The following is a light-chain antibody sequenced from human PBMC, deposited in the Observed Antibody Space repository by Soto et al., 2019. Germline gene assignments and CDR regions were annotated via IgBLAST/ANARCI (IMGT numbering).Light chain of an antibody. CDR1: QSISTY. Sequence: DIQMTQSPSSLSASVGDRVTITCRASQSISTYLIWYQQKPGKAPKLLIYATSSLQRGVPLRFSGRGSGTDFTLTISSLQPEDFAIYYCQQTNNFPLTFGGGTKVDI. CDR3: QQTNNFPLT. J-gene: IGKJ4*01. CDR2: ATS. V-gene: IGKV1-39*01.